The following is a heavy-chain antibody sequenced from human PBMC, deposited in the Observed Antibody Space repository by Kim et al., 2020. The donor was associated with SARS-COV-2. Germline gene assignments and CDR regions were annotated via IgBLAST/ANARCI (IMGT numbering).Heavy chain of an antibody. Sequence: TYNTPSLEQRVTISVDTSKNQFSLKLSSVTAAGTAVDYCARSLYGLGDFDYWGQGTLVTVSS. V-gene: IGHV4-30-2*05. J-gene: IGHJ4*02. D-gene: IGHD3-10*01. CDR3: ARSLYGLGDFDY. CDR2: T.